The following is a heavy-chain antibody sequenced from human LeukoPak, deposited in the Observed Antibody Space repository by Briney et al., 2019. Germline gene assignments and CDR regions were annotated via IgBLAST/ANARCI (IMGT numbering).Heavy chain of an antibody. Sequence: SETLSLTCTVSNDYISDYYWSWIWQPAGQGLEWIGRVSKFGNTNYNPSLKGRVTMSVQTSKNQFSLKLNSVTAADTAVYYCARQESDNYFDSWGLGTLVTVSS. CDR1: NDYISDYY. V-gene: IGHV4-4*07. CDR3: ARQESDNYFDS. J-gene: IGHJ4*02. D-gene: IGHD2-21*01. CDR2: VSKFGNT.